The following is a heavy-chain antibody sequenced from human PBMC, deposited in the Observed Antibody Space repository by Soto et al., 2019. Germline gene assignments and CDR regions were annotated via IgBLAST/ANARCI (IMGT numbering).Heavy chain of an antibody. D-gene: IGHD6-13*01. J-gene: IGHJ4*02. CDR1: GFTFSNFG. CDR3: AKDTSSWEF. CDR2: ISFNGGGT. V-gene: IGHV3-23*01. Sequence: EVQLLESGGGLVQPGGSLRLSCAASGFTFSNFGMNWVRQAPGKGLEWVAGISFNGGGTYYADSVKGRFTISRDNSKNALYLQLNSLRADDTAVYYCAKDTSSWEFWGQGTLVTVSS.